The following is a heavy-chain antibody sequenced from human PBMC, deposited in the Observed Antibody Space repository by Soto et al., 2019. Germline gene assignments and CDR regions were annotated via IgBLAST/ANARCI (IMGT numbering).Heavy chain of an antibody. CDR2: VSASGLNT. D-gene: IGHD3-22*01. CDR3: AKVPAGGYYDSSGFYTFDY. CDR1: GFTFSTYA. Sequence: PGGSLRLSCAASGFTFSTYAMAWVRQAPGKGLEWVSGVSASGLNTDYADPVKGRFYISRDNSKNTLYLQMNSLRAEDTAVYYCAKVPAGGYYDSSGFYTFDYWGQGT. J-gene: IGHJ4*02. V-gene: IGHV3-23*01.